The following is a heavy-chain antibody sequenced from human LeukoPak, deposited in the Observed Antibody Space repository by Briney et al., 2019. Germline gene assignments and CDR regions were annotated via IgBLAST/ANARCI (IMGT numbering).Heavy chain of an antibody. CDR3: ARDSSSCSTSCYPDYYGMDV. V-gene: IGHV3-53*01. J-gene: IGHJ6*04. D-gene: IGHD2-2*01. Sequence: GGSLRLSCAASGFTVSSNYMSWVRQAPGKGLEWVSVIYSGGGTYYADSVKGRFTISRDNSKNTLYLQMNSLRAEDTAVYYCARDSSSCSTSCYPDYYGMDVWGKGTTATVSS. CDR2: IYSGGGT. CDR1: GFTVSSNY.